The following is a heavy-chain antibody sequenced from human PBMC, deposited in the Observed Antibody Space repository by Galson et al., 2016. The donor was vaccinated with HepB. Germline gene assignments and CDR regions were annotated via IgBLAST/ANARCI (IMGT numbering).Heavy chain of an antibody. Sequence: ETLSLTCTVSGGSINKSNYHWGWIRQPPGKGLEWIGSLFYSGSTYQNPSLKSRVTISVDTSKNQFSLKLTSVTAADPAVYYWARGGYTPLWGQGTLVTVSS. CDR3: ARGGYTPL. CDR1: GGSINKSNYH. J-gene: IGHJ4*02. CDR2: LFYSGST. V-gene: IGHV4-39*01. D-gene: IGHD2-2*02.